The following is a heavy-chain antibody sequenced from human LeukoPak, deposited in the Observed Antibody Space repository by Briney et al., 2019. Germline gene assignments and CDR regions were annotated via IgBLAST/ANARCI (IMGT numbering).Heavy chain of an antibody. Sequence: SGTLSLTCAVSGGSISSYYWSWIRQPPGKGLEWIGYIYYSGSTNYNPSLKSRVTISVDTSKNQFSLKLSSVTAADTAVYYCARDRIAAAGTDYYGMDVWGQGTTVTVSS. J-gene: IGHJ6*02. V-gene: IGHV4-59*01. CDR3: ARDRIAAAGTDYYGMDV. D-gene: IGHD6-13*01. CDR1: GGSISSYY. CDR2: IYYSGST.